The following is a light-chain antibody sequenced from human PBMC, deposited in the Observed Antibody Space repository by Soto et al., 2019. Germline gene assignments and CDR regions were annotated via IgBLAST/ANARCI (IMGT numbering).Light chain of an antibody. Sequence: EVVLTQSPGTLYLSPGERASLSCRASQSVASSYLAWYQQKPGQAPRLLIYGASSRVIGIPDRFSGRGSGTDFTLTISRLEPEDFAVYYCQQYGTSPVFGGGTKVEIK. J-gene: IGKJ4*01. CDR2: GAS. CDR3: QQYGTSPV. V-gene: IGKV3-20*01. CDR1: QSVASSY.